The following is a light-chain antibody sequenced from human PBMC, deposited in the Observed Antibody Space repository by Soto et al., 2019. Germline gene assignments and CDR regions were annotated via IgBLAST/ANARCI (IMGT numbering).Light chain of an antibody. J-gene: IGKJ4*01. CDR1: QSVSSN. Sequence: EIVMTQSPGTLSVSPGERAALTCRASQSVSSNLAWYQQKPGQAPRLLIYGASTRATGIPARFSGSGSGTEFTLSISSLQSEDFALYYCQQFTKWPLTFGGGTRVEIK. CDR2: GAS. CDR3: QQFTKWPLT. V-gene: IGKV3-15*01.